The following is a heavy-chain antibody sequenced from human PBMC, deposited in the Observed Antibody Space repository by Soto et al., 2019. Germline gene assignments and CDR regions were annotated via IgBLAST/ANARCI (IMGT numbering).Heavy chain of an antibody. J-gene: IGHJ6*03. D-gene: IGHD5-12*01. Sequence: ASVKVSCKASGYTFTSYGISWVRQAPGQGLEWMGWISAYNGNTNYAQKLQGRVTMTTDTSTSTAYMELRSLRSDDTAVYYCARQNSGYDNLYGRYYYMDVWGKGTTVTVSS. CDR2: ISAYNGNT. CDR1: GYTFTSYG. V-gene: IGHV1-18*01. CDR3: ARQNSGYDNLYGRYYYMDV.